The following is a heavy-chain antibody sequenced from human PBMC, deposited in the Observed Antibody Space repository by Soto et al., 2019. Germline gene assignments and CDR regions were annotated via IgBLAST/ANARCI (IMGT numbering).Heavy chain of an antibody. CDR1: GFTFSSYG. Sequence: QVQLVESGGGVVQPGRSLRLSCAASGFTFSSYGMHWVRQAPGKGLEWVAVIWYDGSNKYYADSVKGRFTISRDNSKXXLXXQMNSLRAEDTDVYYCARDCAGYSSGWYQRGGFDYWGQGTLVTVSS. J-gene: IGHJ4*02. CDR3: ARDCAGYSSGWYQRGGFDY. D-gene: IGHD6-19*01. V-gene: IGHV3-33*01. CDR2: IWYDGSNK.